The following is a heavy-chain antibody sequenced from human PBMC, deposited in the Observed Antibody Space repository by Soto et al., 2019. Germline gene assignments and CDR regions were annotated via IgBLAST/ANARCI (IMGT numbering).Heavy chain of an antibody. D-gene: IGHD2-8*02. J-gene: IGHJ4*02. V-gene: IGHV3-30-3*01. CDR3: XXXXNXXHAFDY. Sequence: QVQLVESGGGVVQPGRSLRLSCAASGFTFSSYAMHWVRXAPGKXVAWGSVISYDEHNKYYADSVKGRFTISRDNSKNTXXXXXXXXXXXXXAXXYWXXXXNXXHAFDYWGQGTLVTVSS. CDR1: GFTFSSYA. CDR2: ISYDEHNK.